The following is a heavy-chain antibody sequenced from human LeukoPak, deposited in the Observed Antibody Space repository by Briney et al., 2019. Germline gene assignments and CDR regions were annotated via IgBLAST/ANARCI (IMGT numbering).Heavy chain of an antibody. CDR2: ISSSGGSS. V-gene: IGHV3-23*01. CDR1: GFTFSSYA. CDR3: AIKAKGDY. J-gene: IGHJ4*02. D-gene: IGHD3-10*01. Sequence: PGGSLRLSCAASGFTFSSYAMSWVRQAPGKGLEWVSTISSSGGSSYYTDSVKGRFTISRDNSKNTLYLQMNSLRAEDTAVYYCAIKAKGDYWGQGTLVTVSS.